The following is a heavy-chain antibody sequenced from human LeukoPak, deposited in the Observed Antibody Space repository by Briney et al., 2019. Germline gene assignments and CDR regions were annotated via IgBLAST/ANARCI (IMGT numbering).Heavy chain of an antibody. J-gene: IGHJ5*02. D-gene: IGHD4-23*01. V-gene: IGHV3-48*04. CDR3: ARDVTYYGGDWFDP. CDR1: GFTFSSSA. CDR2: ISSCTSTI. Sequence: GGALRLSCASSGFTFSSSARNWVRQAPGKVLGWVSYISSCTSTIYYADAVKGRFTISRDNAKNTLYLQMNSLRAEDTAVYYCARDVTYYGGDWFDPWGQGTLVTVSS.